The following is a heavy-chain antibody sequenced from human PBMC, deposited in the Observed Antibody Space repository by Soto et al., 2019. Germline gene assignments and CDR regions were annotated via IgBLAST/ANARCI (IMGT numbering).Heavy chain of an antibody. CDR3: TRRRDWTAGDPRDY. J-gene: IGHJ4*02. V-gene: IGHV3-73*02. CDR2: IRGKRGNDGT. CDR1: GFAFSDSASGFAFSDSA. D-gene: IGHD2-21*01. Sequence: EVQLVESGGGLVQPGGSLKLSCAASGFAFSDSASGFAFSDSAIHWVRQASGKGLEWIGRIRGKRGNDGTAYAESVKGRFTISRDDSKTTTTLQMNSLKTEDTAVYYCTRRRDWTAGDPRDYWCQGTLVTVSS.